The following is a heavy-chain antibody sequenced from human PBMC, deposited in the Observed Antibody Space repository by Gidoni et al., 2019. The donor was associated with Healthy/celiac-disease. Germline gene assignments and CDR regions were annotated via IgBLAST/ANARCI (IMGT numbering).Heavy chain of an antibody. CDR1: GFTCSTYS. J-gene: IGHJ4*02. CDR2: VSSSSGTI. D-gene: IGHD4-17*01. V-gene: IGHV3-48*01. Sequence: VQLVESGGGLVQPGGSLRLSCSASGFTCSTYSLNWVRQAPGTGLEWISYVSSSSGTIYYADSVKGRFTISRDNAKNSLYLQMNSLRAEDTAVYYCARERSYDYGIDYWGQGTLVTVSS. CDR3: ARERSYDYGIDY.